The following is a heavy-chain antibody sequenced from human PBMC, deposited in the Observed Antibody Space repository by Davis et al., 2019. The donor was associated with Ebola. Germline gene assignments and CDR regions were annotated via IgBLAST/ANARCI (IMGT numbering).Heavy chain of an antibody. V-gene: IGHV4-59*01. D-gene: IGHD5-12*01. CDR3: ARERYSGYDWSFDY. J-gene: IGHJ4*02. CDR2: IYYSGTT. CDR1: SGSISSYY. Sequence: PGGSLRLSCTVSSGSISSYYWSWIRQPPGKGLEWIGYIYYSGTTNYNPSLKSRVNISVDTSKNQFSLKLSSVTAADTAVYYCARERYSGYDWSFDYWGQGTLVTVSS.